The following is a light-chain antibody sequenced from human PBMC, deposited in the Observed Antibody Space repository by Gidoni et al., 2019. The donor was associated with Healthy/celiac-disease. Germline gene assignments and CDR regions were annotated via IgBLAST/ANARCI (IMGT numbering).Light chain of an antibody. CDR1: PSVSSY. V-gene: IGKV3-11*01. CDR2: DAS. J-gene: IGKJ4*01. CDR3: QQRSNWPPLT. Sequence: ELVLTQSSATLSLSPGERATLPCRASPSVSSYFAWYQQKPGQAPRLLINDASNRATGIPARFSGSGSGTDFTLTISSLEPEDFAVYYCQQRSNWPPLTFGGGTKVEIK.